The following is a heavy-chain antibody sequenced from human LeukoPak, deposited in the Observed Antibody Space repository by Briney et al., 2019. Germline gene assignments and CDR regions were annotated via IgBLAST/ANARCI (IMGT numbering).Heavy chain of an antibody. V-gene: IGHV3-23*01. D-gene: IGHD4-23*01. J-gene: IGHJ4*02. CDR3: AKRDYGGPFDY. CDR2: ISGSGGST. CDR1: GFTFSSYA. Sequence: GGSLRLSXAASGFTFSSYAMSWVCQAPGKGPEWVSAISGSGGSTYYADSVKGRFTISRDNSKNTLYLQMNSLRAEDTAVYYCAKRDYGGPFDYWGQGTLVTVSS.